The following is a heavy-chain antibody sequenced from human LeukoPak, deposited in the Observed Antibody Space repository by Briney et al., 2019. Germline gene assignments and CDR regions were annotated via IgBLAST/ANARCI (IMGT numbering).Heavy chain of an antibody. J-gene: IGHJ3*01. CDR3: AREPDGLPTYINDAFDL. V-gene: IGHV1-8*01. CDR2: MNTNSGNT. D-gene: IGHD1-14*01. CDR1: GYTFTTYD. Sequence: ASVKVSCRASGYTFTTYDINWVRQASGQGLEWMGKMNTNSGNTDYAQRFQGRITLTKDTSLSTVYMELSSLRSDDTGIYYRAREPDGLPTYINDAFDLWGPGTLVTVSS.